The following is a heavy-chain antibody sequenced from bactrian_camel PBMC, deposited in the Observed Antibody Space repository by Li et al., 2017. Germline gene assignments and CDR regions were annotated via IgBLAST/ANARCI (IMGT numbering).Heavy chain of an antibody. V-gene: IGHV3S53*01. CDR2: IDRDGTT. J-gene: IGHJ4*01. CDR3: AADPGTIIQKSCPRNRPYDY. CDR1: GSWYSSLC. Sequence: HVQLVESGGGSVQAGGSLRLSCVASGSWYSSLCMGWFRQAPGKQREGVAAIDRDGTTVYKDSVKGRFTTSRDNAKSTLYLQMNNLSLEDSAMYYCAADPGTIIQKSCPRNRPYDYWGQGTQVTVS.